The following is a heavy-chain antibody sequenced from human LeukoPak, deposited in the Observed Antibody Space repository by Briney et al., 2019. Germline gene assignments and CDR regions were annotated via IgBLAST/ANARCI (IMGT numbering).Heavy chain of an antibody. CDR1: GYSGIELD. D-gene: IGHD3-3*01. J-gene: IGHJ3*02. CDR2: FDREDGGT. Sequence: ASVTVSCKVSGYSGIELDMHWVRQAPGKGLEWVGGFDREDGGTIYARKFQGRVTMTEDTSTDTAYMELSSLTSEDTAVYYCATHTISGVVTYAFHMWGRGTLVTVSS. V-gene: IGHV1-24*01. CDR3: ATHTISGVVTYAFHM.